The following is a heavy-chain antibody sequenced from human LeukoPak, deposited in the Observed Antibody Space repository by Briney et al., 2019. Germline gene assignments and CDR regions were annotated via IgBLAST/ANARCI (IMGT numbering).Heavy chain of an antibody. CDR1: GFTFSGSA. D-gene: IGHD1-26*01. CDR3: TSFKWELMTV. V-gene: IGHV3-73*01. CDR2: IRSKANSYAT. Sequence: PGGSLRLSCAASGFTFSGSAMHWVRQASGKGLEWVGRIRSKANSYATAYAASVKGRFTISRDDSKNTAYLQMNSLKTEDTAVYYCTSFKWELMTVWGQGALVTVSS. J-gene: IGHJ4*02.